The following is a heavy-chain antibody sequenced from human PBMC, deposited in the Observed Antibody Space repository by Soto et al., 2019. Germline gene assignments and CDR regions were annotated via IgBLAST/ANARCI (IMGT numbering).Heavy chain of an antibody. J-gene: IGHJ4*02. D-gene: IGHD1-1*01. CDR1: GYTFTSYG. CDR2: ISAHNGNT. CDR3: ARGRYGDY. V-gene: IGHV1-18*01. Sequence: QVHLVQSGAEVKKPGASVKVSCKGSGYTFTSYGITWVRQAPVQGLEWMGWISAHNGNTNYARKLQCRVAVTRDTSTSTAYMELRSLRSADTAVYYCARGRYGDYWGQGALVTVSS.